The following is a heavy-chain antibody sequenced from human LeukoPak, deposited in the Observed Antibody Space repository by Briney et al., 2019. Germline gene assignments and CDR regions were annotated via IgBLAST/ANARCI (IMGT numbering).Heavy chain of an antibody. J-gene: IGHJ4*02. D-gene: IGHD6-6*01. CDR3: ARQVSSSVH. CDR2: VYYTGST. Sequence: SETLSLTCTVSGGSISTTGSYWAWLRQSPGKGLEWIGSVYYTGSTYYIPSLKSRVTISVDTSKNQFFLQLTSVTAADTSVYYCARQVSSSVHWGQGTLVTVSS. V-gene: IGHV4-39*01. CDR1: GGSISTTGSY.